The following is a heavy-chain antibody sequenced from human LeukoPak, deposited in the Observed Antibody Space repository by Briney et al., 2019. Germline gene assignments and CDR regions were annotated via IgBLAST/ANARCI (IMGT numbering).Heavy chain of an antibody. V-gene: IGHV3-7*01. CDR3: AKDRDSSGYYYSPIDY. CDR1: GFTFRSHW. J-gene: IGHJ4*02. CDR2: IHQYGGEK. D-gene: IGHD3-22*01. Sequence: GGSLRLSCEGSGFTFRSHWMSWVRQAPGKGLEWVANIHQYGGEKYYVDSVRGRFSISRDNAKNSLYLEMNSLRAEDTAVYYCAKDRDSSGYYYSPIDYWGQGTLVTVSS.